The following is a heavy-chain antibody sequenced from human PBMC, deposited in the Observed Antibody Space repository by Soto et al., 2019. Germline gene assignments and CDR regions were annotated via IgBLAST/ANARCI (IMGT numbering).Heavy chain of an antibody. D-gene: IGHD3-22*01. CDR3: ASETYYYDSSGYYVHWFDP. CDR2: IYSGGST. CDR1: GLTVSSTY. V-gene: IGHV3-66*01. Sequence: GGSLRLSCAVSGLTVSSTYMSWVRQAPGKGLEWVSVIYSGGSTYYADSVKGRFTISRDNSKNTLHLQMNSLRAEDTAVYYCASETYYYDSSGYYVHWFDPWGQGTLVTVSS. J-gene: IGHJ5*02.